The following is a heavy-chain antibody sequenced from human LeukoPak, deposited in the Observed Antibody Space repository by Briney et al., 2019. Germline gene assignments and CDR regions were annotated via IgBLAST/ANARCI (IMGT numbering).Heavy chain of an antibody. V-gene: IGHV1-2*02. D-gene: IGHD5-12*01. CDR3: ARDRSGGGYGRGNWFDP. Sequence: ASVKVSCKASGYTFTGYYMHWVRQAPGQGLEWMGWINPNSGGTNYAQKFQGRVTMTRDTSISTAYMELSRLRSDDTAVYYCARDRSGGGYGRGNWFDPWGQGTLVTVSS. CDR2: INPNSGGT. J-gene: IGHJ5*02. CDR1: GYTFTGYY.